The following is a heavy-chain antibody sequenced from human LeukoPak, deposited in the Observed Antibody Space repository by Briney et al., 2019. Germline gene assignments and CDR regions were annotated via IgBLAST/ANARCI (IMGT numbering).Heavy chain of an antibody. J-gene: IGHJ4*02. CDR2: ICSGGST. D-gene: IGHD4/OR15-4a*01. V-gene: IGHV3-66*01. CDR1: GFTVSSNY. CDR3: ARNRDYGQTGYFDY. Sequence: GGSLRLSCAASGFTVSSNYMSWVRQSPGKGLEWLSVICSGGSTYYADSVKGRFNIYRDHSKNTLYLQLNSLRAEDTAVYYCARNRDYGQTGYFDYWGQGTLVTVSS.